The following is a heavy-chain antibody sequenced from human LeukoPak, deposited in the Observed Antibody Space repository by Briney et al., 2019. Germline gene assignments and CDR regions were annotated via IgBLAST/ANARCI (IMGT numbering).Heavy chain of an antibody. D-gene: IGHD3-22*01. Sequence: ASVKVSCKASGYTFTGYYMHWVRQAPGQGLEWMGWINPNSGGTNYAQKFQGRVTMTRDTSISTAYMELSRLGSDDTAVYYCARGFYDSSGYYYLPWGQGTLVTVSS. CDR3: ARGFYDSSGYYYLP. CDR1: GYTFTGYY. CDR2: INPNSGGT. J-gene: IGHJ5*02. V-gene: IGHV1-2*02.